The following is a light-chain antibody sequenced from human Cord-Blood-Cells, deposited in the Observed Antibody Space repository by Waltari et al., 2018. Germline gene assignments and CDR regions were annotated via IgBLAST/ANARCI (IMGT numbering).Light chain of an antibody. CDR3: SSYAGSNNLV. J-gene: IGLJ3*02. CDR1: SSDVGGYNY. CDR2: EVS. V-gene: IGLV2-8*01. Sequence: QSALTQPPSASGSPGQSVTISCTGTSSDVGGYNYVPWYQQHPGNAPNLMIYEVSKRPSGVPDRFSGSKSGNTASLTVSGLQAEDEADYYCSSYAGSNNLVFGGGTKLTVL.